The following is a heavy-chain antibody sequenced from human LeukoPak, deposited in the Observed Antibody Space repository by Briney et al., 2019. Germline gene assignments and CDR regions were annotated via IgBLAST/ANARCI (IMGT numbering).Heavy chain of an antibody. D-gene: IGHD3-22*01. Sequence: PGRSLRLSCAASGFTFISYGMHWVRQAPGKGLEWVAVISYDGSNKYYADSVKGRFTISRDNSKNTLYLQMNSLRAEDTAVYYCARDLYDSSESAFDIWGQGTMVTVSS. CDR2: ISYDGSNK. CDR1: GFTFISYG. CDR3: ARDLYDSSESAFDI. V-gene: IGHV3-30*03. J-gene: IGHJ3*02.